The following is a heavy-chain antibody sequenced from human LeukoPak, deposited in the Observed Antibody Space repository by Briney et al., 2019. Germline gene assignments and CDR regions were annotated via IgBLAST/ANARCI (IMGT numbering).Heavy chain of an antibody. Sequence: GASVKVSCKASGYSFNSQGMNWVRQAPGQGLEWMGWMNPNSGNTGYAQKFQGRVTIIRNTSISTAYMELSSLRSEDTAVYYCARGSTAAGSLYYYYYMDVWGKGTTVTVSS. CDR3: ARGSTAAGSLYYYYYMDV. D-gene: IGHD6-13*01. V-gene: IGHV1-8*03. CDR2: MNPNSGNT. J-gene: IGHJ6*03. CDR1: GYSFNSQG.